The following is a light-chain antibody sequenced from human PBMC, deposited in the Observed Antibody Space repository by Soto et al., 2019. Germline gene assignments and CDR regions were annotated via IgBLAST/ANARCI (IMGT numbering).Light chain of an antibody. CDR2: EVS. CDR1: SSDVGGYNY. CDR3: SSYTSSSTPYV. J-gene: IGLJ1*01. Sequence: QSALTQTASVSGSPGQSITISCTGTSSDVGGYNYVSWYQQHPGKAPKLMIYEVSNQPSGVSNRFSGSKTGNTASLTISGLQAEDEADYYSSSYTSSSTPYVFGTGTKLTVL. V-gene: IGLV2-14*01.